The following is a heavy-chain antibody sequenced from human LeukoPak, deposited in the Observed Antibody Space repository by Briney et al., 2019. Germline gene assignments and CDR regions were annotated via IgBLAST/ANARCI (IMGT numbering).Heavy chain of an antibody. CDR3: ATLLGGDGMDV. D-gene: IGHD3-16*01. J-gene: IGHJ6*02. V-gene: IGHV3-33*01. Sequence: GGSLRLSCVASGPTFRSYGMRWVRQAPGKGLEWVAVIWYDGSNKYYADSVKGRFTISRDNSKNTLYLQMNSLRVEDTAVYYCATLLGGDGMDVWGQGTTAIVPS. CDR1: GPTFRSYG. CDR2: IWYDGSNK.